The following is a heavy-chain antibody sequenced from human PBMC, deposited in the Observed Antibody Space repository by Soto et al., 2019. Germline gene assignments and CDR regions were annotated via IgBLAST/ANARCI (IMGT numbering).Heavy chain of an antibody. D-gene: IGHD1-26*01. CDR3: ARGSRILGGMGV. V-gene: IGHV6-1*01. Sequence: QVQLQQSGPGLVKPSQTLSLTCAISGDSVSSNSAAWNWIRQSPSRGLEWLGRTYYRSKWYNEYIVSVNSGITGNPDTYRIQCSLQLNSVTPGGTAVYYCARGSRILGGMGVWGQGTTVTVSS. CDR1: GDSVSSNSAA. J-gene: IGHJ6*02. CDR2: TYYRSKWYN.